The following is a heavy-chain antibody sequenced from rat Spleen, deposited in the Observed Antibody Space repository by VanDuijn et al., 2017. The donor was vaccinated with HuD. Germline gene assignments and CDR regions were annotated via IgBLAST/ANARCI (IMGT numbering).Heavy chain of an antibody. D-gene: IGHD1-4*01. J-gene: IGHJ2*01. Sequence: EVQLVESGGGLVQPGGSLKLSCVASGFTFNYYWMTWIRQAPGKGLEWIASITSTGDTTYYADSVKDRFTISRDNAKNTLFLQMNSLRSDDTATYYCTRDRETTRAYYFDYWGQGVMVTVSS. V-gene: IGHV5-31*01. CDR1: GFTFNYYW. CDR2: ITSTGDTT. CDR3: TRDRETTRAYYFDY.